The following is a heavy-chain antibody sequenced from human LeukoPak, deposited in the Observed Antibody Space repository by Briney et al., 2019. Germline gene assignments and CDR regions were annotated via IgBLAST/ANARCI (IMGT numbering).Heavy chain of an antibody. CDR1: GFTFSTYG. Sequence: GGSLRLSCAAPGFTFSTYGMHWVRHAPGKGLEWVTFIRSDGNEKYYADSVKGRFTISRDNSKSTLYLQMNSLRAEATAVYYCAQERDRRGYFDYWGQGTLVTVSS. CDR2: IRSDGNEK. D-gene: IGHD2-15*01. V-gene: IGHV3-30*02. CDR3: AQERDRRGYFDY. J-gene: IGHJ4*02.